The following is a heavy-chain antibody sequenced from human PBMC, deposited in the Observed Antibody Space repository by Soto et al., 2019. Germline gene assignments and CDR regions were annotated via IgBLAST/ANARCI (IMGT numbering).Heavy chain of an antibody. J-gene: IGHJ4*02. CDR1: GFTFNNYA. CDR2: ISGGGDTT. CDR3: AKGLGGSGSLTPRVDF. D-gene: IGHD3-10*01. Sequence: EVKLLESGGGLVQPGGSLRLSCAASGFTFNNYAMTWVRQDQGKGLEWVSAISGGGDTTSYADSVKGRFTVSRDGSKCTLYLQMSSLRAEDTALYYCAKGLGGSGSLTPRVDFWGQGTLVTVSS. V-gene: IGHV3-23*01.